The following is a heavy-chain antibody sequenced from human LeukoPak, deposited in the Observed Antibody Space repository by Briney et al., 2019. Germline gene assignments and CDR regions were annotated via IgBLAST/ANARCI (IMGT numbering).Heavy chain of an antibody. CDR1: GLTFSVSY. D-gene: IGHD3-22*01. CDR3: ARANRYDSSGYSYPTTYYFDY. Sequence: GGSLRLSCVVSGLTFSVSYMSCVRQTPGRGLGSLAYIRGMVHDIYVADAVKGRFTISRDNAKNSLYLQMNSLRPEDTALYYCARANRYDSSGYSYPTTYYFDYWGQGTLVTVSS. CDR2: IRGMVHDI. V-gene: IGHV3-11*01. J-gene: IGHJ4*02.